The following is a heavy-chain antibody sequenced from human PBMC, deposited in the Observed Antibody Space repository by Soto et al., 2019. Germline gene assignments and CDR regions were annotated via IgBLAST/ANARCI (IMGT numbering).Heavy chain of an antibody. CDR1: GFTFSTYG. D-gene: IGHD6-13*01. J-gene: IGHJ6*02. CDR3: ATDGAAGRVMEV. V-gene: IGHV3-21*01. Sequence: EMQLVESGGGLVKPGGSLRLSCAASGFTFSTYGMNWVRQAPGKGLEWVSSISSGSEYIYYADSLKGRLTISRDNARNSLYLQLNSLRAEETAVYYCATDGAAGRVMEVWGQGTTVTVSS. CDR2: ISSGSEYI.